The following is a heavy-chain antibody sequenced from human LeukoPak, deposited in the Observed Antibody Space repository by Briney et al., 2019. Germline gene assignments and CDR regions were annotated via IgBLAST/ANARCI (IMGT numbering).Heavy chain of an antibody. Sequence: GGSLRLSCAASGFTFSSYSMNWVRQAPGKGLEWVSSISSSSSYIYYADSVKGRFTISRDNSKNTLYLQMNSLRAEDTAVYYCAKGYRVVPAKIYGMDVWGQGTTVTVSS. CDR2: ISSSSSYI. D-gene: IGHD2-2*01. CDR1: GFTFSSYS. V-gene: IGHV3-21*04. CDR3: AKGYRVVPAKIYGMDV. J-gene: IGHJ6*02.